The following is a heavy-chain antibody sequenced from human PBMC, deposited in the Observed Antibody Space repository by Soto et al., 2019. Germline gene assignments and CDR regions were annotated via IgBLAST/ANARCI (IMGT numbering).Heavy chain of an antibody. CDR2: IIPIFGTA. Sequence: SVKVSCKASGGTFSSYAISWVRQAPGQGLEWMGGIIPIFGTANYAQKFQGRVTITADESTSTAYMELGSLRSEDTAVYYCARVGGISSYGMDVWGQGTTVTVSS. D-gene: IGHD6-25*01. CDR3: ARVGGISSYGMDV. CDR1: GGTFSSYA. V-gene: IGHV1-69*13. J-gene: IGHJ6*02.